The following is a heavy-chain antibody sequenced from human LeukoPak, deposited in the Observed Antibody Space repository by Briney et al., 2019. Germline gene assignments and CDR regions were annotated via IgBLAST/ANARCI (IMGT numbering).Heavy chain of an antibody. CDR2: ISYSGST. V-gene: IGHV4-59*01. J-gene: IGHJ5*02. Sequence: SETLSLTCTVSSGSISNYDWSWIRQPPGKGLEWIGYISYSGSTNYNPSLKSRVTISVDTSKNQFSLNLNSMTAADTAVYYCARLSWPGRGSRFDPWGQGTLVTVSS. CDR3: ARLSWPGRGSRFDP. CDR1: SGSISNYD. D-gene: IGHD2/OR15-2a*01.